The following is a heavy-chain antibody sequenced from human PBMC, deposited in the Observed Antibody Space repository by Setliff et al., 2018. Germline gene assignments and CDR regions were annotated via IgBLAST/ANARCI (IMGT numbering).Heavy chain of an antibody. Sequence: PGGSLRLSCAASGFTFSSYAMSWVRQAPGKGLEWVSTISGSGGNTYYADSVKGRFTISRDNSKNTLYLQMDTLRAEDTAVYYCARNWATAQHYYYGMDVWGQGTTVTVSS. CDR2: ISGSGGNT. V-gene: IGHV3-23*01. CDR1: GFTFSSYA. D-gene: IGHD2-21*02. J-gene: IGHJ6*02. CDR3: ARNWATAQHYYYGMDV.